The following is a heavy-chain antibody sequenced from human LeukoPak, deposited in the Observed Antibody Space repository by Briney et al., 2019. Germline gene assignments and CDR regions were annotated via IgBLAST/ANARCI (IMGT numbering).Heavy chain of an antibody. V-gene: IGHV4-30-4*01. J-gene: IGHJ4*02. D-gene: IGHD3-22*01. CDR2: IYYSGST. Sequence: KPSETLSLTCTVSGGSISSGDYYWSWIRQPPGKGLEYIGYIYYSGSTYYNPSLKSRITISVDTSKNQFSLKLSSVTAADTAVYYCARDGPFALYYYDSSGHPNFDYWGQGTLVTVSS. CDR3: ARDGPFALYYYDSSGHPNFDY. CDR1: GGSISSGDYY.